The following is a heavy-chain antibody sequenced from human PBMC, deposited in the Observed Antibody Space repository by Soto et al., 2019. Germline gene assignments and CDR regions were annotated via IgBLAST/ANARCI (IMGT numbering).Heavy chain of an antibody. J-gene: IGHJ6*02. D-gene: IGHD3-10*01. CDR3: ASDNWKAMVRGVITAPYYYYGMDV. CDR1: GGTFSSYA. V-gene: IGHV1-69*01. Sequence: QVQLVQSGAEVKKPGSSVKVSCKASGGTFSSYAISWVRQAPGQGLEWMGGIIPIFGTANYAQKFQGRVTITADESTSTAYMELSSLRSEDTVVYYCASDNWKAMVRGVITAPYYYYGMDVWGQGTTVTVSS. CDR2: IIPIFGTA.